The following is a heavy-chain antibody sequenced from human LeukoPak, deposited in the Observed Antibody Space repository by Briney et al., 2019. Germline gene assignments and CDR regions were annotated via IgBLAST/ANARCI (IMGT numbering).Heavy chain of an antibody. D-gene: IGHD3-3*01. CDR1: GFTFSSYW. CDR2: IKQDGSEK. CDR3: ARGPTYYDFWSGYYMFYYYMDV. V-gene: IGHV3-7*01. Sequence: PGGSLRLSCAASGFTFSSYWMSWVRQAPGKGLEWVANIKQDGSEKYYVESVKGRFTSSRDNAKNSLYLQMKSLRAEDTAVYYCARGPTYYDFWSGYYMFYYYMDVWGKGTTVTVSS. J-gene: IGHJ6*03.